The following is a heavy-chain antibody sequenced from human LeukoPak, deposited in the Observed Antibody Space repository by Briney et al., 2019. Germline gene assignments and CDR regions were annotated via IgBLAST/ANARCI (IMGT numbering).Heavy chain of an antibody. J-gene: IGHJ4*02. D-gene: IGHD5-18*01. CDR3: SMSRGYNFGQ. CDR2: IYYSGST. Sequence: SETLSLTCTVSGGSISSGGYYWSWIRQHPGKGLEWIGYIYYSGSTYYNPSLKSRVTISLDTSKKQFSLKLTSVTAADTAVYYCSMSRGYNFGQWGQGTLVTVSS. V-gene: IGHV4-31*03. CDR1: GGSISSGGYY.